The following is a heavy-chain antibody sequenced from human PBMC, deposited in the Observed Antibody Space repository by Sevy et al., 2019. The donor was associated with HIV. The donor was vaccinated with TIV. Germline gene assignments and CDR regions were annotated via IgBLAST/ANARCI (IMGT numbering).Heavy chain of an antibody. CDR2: INYSGST. Sequence: SETLSLTCTVSGASISSSGYYWGWIRQPPRKGLEWIACINYSGSTFYNPSLKSRVTISSDTSKNQFSLKLNSVTAADTAIYYCAGPTLTYSSGWSYYDSWGQGTVVTVSS. V-gene: IGHV4-39*01. J-gene: IGHJ4*02. CDR1: GASISSSGYY. CDR3: AGPTLTYSSGWSYYDS. D-gene: IGHD6-19*01.